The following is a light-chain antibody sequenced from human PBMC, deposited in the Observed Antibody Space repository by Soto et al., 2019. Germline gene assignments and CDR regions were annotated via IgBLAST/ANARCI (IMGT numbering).Light chain of an antibody. J-gene: IGLJ3*02. CDR2: RNS. CDR1: SSNIENNY. CDR3: AAWDDSLSGGV. Sequence: QSVLTQPPSTSGTPGQRVTLSCSGGSSNIENNYVYWYQQFPGAAPKLLIYRNSQRPSGVPDRFSASKSGTSASLAISGLRSEDEADYHCAAWDDSLSGGVFGGGTKLTVL. V-gene: IGLV1-47*01.